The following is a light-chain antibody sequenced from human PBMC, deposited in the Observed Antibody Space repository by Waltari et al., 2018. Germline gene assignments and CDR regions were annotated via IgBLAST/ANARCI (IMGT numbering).Light chain of an antibody. J-gene: IGKJ4*01. CDR1: QGISKA. V-gene: IGKV1-39*01. CDR2: DAS. CDR3: KQGYSTPPLT. Sequence: DIQLTQSPSSLSAAVGDRVTITCRASQGISKALNWYQKKPGRAPKALIFDASSLQHGVPARFTGRGSGTDFTLTISSLQPEDFATFYGKQGYSTPPLTFGGGTKVEIK.